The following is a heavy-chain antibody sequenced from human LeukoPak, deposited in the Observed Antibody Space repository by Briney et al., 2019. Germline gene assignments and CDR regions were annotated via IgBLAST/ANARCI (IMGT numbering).Heavy chain of an antibody. J-gene: IGHJ3*02. V-gene: IGHV4-39*01. Sequence: SETLCLPCCLSLDSFNIRDYCGGWVRQPPGKGLEWIGSIYYRGNTYYNPPLPSRDTISADPSNRQSSHKLTYVTCPDTAVQFCPDSSGYLGDDVFDSWGRGTLVTVSS. D-gene: IGHD3-22*01. CDR3: PDSSGYLGDDVFDS. CDR2: IYYRGNT. CDR1: LDSFNIRDYC.